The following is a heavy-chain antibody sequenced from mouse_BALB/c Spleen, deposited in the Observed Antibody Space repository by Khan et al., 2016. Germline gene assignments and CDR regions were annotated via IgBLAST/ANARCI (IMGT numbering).Heavy chain of an antibody. CDR1: GYTFTSYW. CDR2: IYPSDRYT. J-gene: IGHJ4*01. Sequence: QVQLQQSGAELVRPGASVKLSCKASGYTFTSYWINWVRQRPGQGLEWIGNIYPSDRYTNYNQKFKDKATLTVDKSSSTAYMQLSSPTSEDSAVYYCTSDGVRRRSYAMDYWGQGTSVTVSS. CDR3: TSDGVRRRSYAMDY. D-gene: IGHD2-14*01. V-gene: IGHV1-69*02.